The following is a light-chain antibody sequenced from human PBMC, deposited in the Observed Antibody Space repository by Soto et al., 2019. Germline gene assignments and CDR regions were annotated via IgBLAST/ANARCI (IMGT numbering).Light chain of an antibody. CDR3: QQYYNWLFFT. V-gene: IGKV3-15*01. J-gene: IGKJ4*01. CDR2: GAS. CDR1: QSVSSN. Sequence: EIGMTQSPATLSVSPEERAILSCRASQSVSSNLAWYQQKPGHAPSLLLYGASNRATGIQARFSGSGSGTEFTLTISSLESADFAVYYCQQYYNWLFFTFGGGTKVEIK.